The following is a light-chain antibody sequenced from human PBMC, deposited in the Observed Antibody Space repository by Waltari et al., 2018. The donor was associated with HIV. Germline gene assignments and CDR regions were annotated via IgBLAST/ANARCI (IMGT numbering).Light chain of an antibody. Sequence: QSVLNQSPSASGTPGQRVIISCSGSRSNIGRNTETWYQQFPGTAPKPLIYSYGQRPSGVPERFSGSKSATSASLAISGLRSEDEADYYCATWDDSLNAWVFGGGTKLTVL. CDR2: SYG. V-gene: IGLV1-44*01. J-gene: IGLJ3*02. CDR1: RSNIGRNT. CDR3: ATWDDSLNAWV.